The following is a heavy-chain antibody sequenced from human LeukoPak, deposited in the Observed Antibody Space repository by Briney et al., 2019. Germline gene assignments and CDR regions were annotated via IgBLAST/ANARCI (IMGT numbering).Heavy chain of an antibody. V-gene: IGHV3-7*01. Sequence: PGGSLRLSCAASGFTFSSYWMSWVRQAPGKGLEWVANIKQDGSEKYYVDSVKGRFTISRDNAKNSLYLQMNSLRAEDTAVYYCARERQIGGYDAPFPYYYYYGMDVWGQGTTVTVSS. CDR1: GFTFSSYW. J-gene: IGHJ6*02. D-gene: IGHD5-12*01. CDR3: ARERQIGGYDAPFPYYYYYGMDV. CDR2: IKQDGSEK.